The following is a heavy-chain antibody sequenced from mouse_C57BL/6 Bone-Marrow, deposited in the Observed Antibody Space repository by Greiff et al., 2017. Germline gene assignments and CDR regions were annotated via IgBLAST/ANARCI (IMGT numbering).Heavy chain of an antibody. CDR1: GFTFSSYA. D-gene: IGHD2-4*01. J-gene: IGHJ4*01. CDR3: ARDGGDYDPMGY. Sequence: EVQLVESGGGLVKPGGSLKLSCAASGFTFSSYAMSWVRQTPEKRLEWVATISDGGSYTYYPANVKGRFTISRDNAKNNLYLQMSHLKSEDTAMYYCARDGGDYDPMGYWGQGTSVTVSS. V-gene: IGHV5-4*01. CDR2: ISDGGSYT.